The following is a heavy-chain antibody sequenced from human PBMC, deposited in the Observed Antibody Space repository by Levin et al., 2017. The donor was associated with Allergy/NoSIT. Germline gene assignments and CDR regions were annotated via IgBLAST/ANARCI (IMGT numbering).Heavy chain of an antibody. Sequence: GASVKVSCAASGFTFSSYAMSWVRQAPGKGLEWVSGISGSGVSTYYADSVKGRLTISRDNSKNTLYLQMNSLRAEDTALYYCAKGGACSGTSCYVVYYFDYWGQGTLVTVSS. CDR1: GFTFSSYA. CDR2: ISGSGVST. CDR3: AKGGACSGTSCYVVYYFDY. D-gene: IGHD2-2*01. J-gene: IGHJ4*02. V-gene: IGHV3-23*01.